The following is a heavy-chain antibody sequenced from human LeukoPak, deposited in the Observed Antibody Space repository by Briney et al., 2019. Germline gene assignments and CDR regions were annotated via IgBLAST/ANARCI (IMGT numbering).Heavy chain of an antibody. D-gene: IGHD3-10*01. CDR1: DFSVNNNY. CDR3: AGGSYYGSGGRPGYFDH. J-gene: IGHJ4*02. Sequence: GGSLRLSCAASDFSVNNNYMNWVRQAPGKGLEWVSLMDTFGGIYYRDSVKGRFTISRDISKNTLYLQVNTLSAEDTAIYYCAGGSYYGSGGRPGYFDHWGQGILVTVSS. CDR2: MDTFGGI. V-gene: IGHV3-53*01.